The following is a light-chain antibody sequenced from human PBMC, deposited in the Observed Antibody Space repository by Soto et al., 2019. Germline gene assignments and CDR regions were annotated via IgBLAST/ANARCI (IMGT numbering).Light chain of an antibody. CDR2: AAS. CDR1: RSISIY. J-gene: IGKJ2*01. CDR3: QPSYRPRYT. Sequence: DIQMTQSPSSLSASVGDRVTITCRASRSISIYLNWYQQKPGIAPKLLIYAASSLQSGVPSRFSGRGSGTDFTLTNNKLQPEDFATYYCQPSYRPRYTFGQGTMLEIK. V-gene: IGKV1-39*01.